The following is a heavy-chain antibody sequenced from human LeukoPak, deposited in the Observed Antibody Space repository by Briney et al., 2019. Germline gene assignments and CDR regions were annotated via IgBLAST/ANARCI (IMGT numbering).Heavy chain of an antibody. D-gene: IGHD2/OR15-2a*01. CDR1: GGSISSVSYY. CDR2: IYTSGST. V-gene: IGHV4-61*02. CDR3: ARDSILSYYMDV. J-gene: IGHJ6*03. Sequence: QVQLQESGPGLVKPSQTLSLTCTVSGGSISSVSYYWSWIRQPAGKGLEWIGRIYTSGSTNYNPSLKSRVTISVDTSKNQFSLKLSSVTAADTAVYYCARDSILSYYMDVWGKGTTVTVSS.